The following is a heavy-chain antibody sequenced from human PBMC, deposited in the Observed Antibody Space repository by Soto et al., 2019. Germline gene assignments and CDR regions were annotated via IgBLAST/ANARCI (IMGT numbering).Heavy chain of an antibody. CDR1: GGSFSGYY. V-gene: IGHV4-34*01. CDR2: INHSGST. D-gene: IGHD2-15*01. J-gene: IGHJ5*02. CDR3: ARAGLGYCSGGSCYGGKSPWFDP. Sequence: QVQLQQWGAGLLKPSETLSLTCAVYGGSFSGYYWSWIRQPPGKGLEWIGEINHSGSTNYNPSLKCRVTISVDTSKNQFSLKLSSVTAADTAVYYCARAGLGYCSGGSCYGGKSPWFDPWGQGTLVTVSS.